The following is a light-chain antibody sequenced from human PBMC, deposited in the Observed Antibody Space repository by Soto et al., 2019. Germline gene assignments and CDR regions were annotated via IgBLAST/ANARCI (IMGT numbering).Light chain of an antibody. V-gene: IGKV3-15*01. CDR2: GAS. J-gene: IGKJ5*01. CDR1: QSVSNN. CDR3: QQYNNWPT. Sequence: EIVMTQSPATLSVSPGERATLSCRAGQSVSNNLAWYQQKPGQAPRLLIYGASTRATDIPARFSGGGSGTEFTLTISSLQSEDFAVYYCQQYNNWPTFGQGTRLEIK.